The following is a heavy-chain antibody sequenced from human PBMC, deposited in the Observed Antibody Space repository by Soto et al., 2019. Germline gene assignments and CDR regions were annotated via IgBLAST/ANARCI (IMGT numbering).Heavy chain of an antibody. CDR3: ARQVCTVVTPIDL. D-gene: IGHD2-21*02. CDR1: GFTFSAYS. V-gene: IGHV3-48*02. J-gene: IGHJ5*02. CDR2: ISGNNANI. Sequence: EVQLVESGGGLVQPGGSLRLSCVASGFTFSAYSMNWVRQAPGKGPEWLSYISGNNANIYYADSVRGRFTISRDNAKSSLLLLMVSMGDENTAAHSSARQVCTVVTPIDLWGQGPLVTVSS.